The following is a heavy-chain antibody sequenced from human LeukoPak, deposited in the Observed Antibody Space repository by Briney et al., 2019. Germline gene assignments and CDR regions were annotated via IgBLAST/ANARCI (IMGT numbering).Heavy chain of an antibody. CDR2: IYYSGST. V-gene: IGHV4-39*01. D-gene: IGHD4-23*01. Sequence: PSETLSLTCTVSGGSISSSSYYWGWIRQPPGKGLEWIGSIYYSGSTYCNPSLKSRVTISVDTSKNQFSLKLSSVTAADTAVYYCARHSYGGNSVSVRPVPVPSDAFDIWGQGTMVTVSS. CDR3: ARHSYGGNSVSVRPVPVPSDAFDI. J-gene: IGHJ3*02. CDR1: GGSISSSSYY.